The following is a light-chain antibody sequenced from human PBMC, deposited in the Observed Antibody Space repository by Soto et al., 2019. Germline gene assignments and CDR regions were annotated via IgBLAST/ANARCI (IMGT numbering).Light chain of an antibody. J-gene: IGLJ1*01. CDR1: SSNIGRNT. Sequence: QSVLTQPASVCGTPGQRVTISCSGSSSNIGRNTVNWYQQLPGTAPRLLIYSNNQRPSGVPDRFSGSKSVTSASLAISLLQSEDEADYSCAAWDDSLNGYVFGTGTQVTVL. V-gene: IGLV1-44*01. CDR3: AAWDDSLNGYV. CDR2: SNN.